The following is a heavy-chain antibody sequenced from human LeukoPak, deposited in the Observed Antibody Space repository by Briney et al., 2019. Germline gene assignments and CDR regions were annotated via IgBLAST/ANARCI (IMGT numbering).Heavy chain of an antibody. J-gene: IGHJ4*02. CDR1: GYTFTGYY. Sequence: ASVKVSCKAPGYTFTGYYMHWVRQAPGQGLEWMGWINPNSGGTNYAQKFQGRVTMTRDTSISTAYMELSRLRSDDTAVYYCARGGTLAVAGTDYWGQGTLVTVSS. CDR2: INPNSGGT. CDR3: ARGGTLAVAGTDY. V-gene: IGHV1-2*02. D-gene: IGHD6-19*01.